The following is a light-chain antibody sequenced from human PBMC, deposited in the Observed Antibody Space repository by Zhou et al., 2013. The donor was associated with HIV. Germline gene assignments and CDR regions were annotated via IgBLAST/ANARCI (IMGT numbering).Light chain of an antibody. CDR1: QSINNW. CDR2: RAS. V-gene: IGKV1-5*03. Sequence: DIQMTQSPFTLSASVGERVTISCRASQSINNWLAWYQQRPGKAPSLLIYRASNLQTGVPSRFSGSGSGTEFSLTISGLQPDDFATYYCQQFSSYPITFGQGTRLDI. J-gene: IGKJ5*01. CDR3: QQFSSYPIT.